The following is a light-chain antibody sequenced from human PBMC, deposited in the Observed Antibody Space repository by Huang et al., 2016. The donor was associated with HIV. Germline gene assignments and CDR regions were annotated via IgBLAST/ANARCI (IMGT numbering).Light chain of an antibody. J-gene: IGKJ5*01. CDR2: AAS. CDR3: QQYDNVPIT. Sequence: DIQMTQSPSSLSASVGDRVTITCQASQDISTYLNWYQQKPGEAPKVLIYAASNLETGVPSRCSGSGSGTNFTFTISSLQPEDIATYYCQQYDNVPITFGQGTRLEI. CDR1: QDISTY. V-gene: IGKV1-33*01.